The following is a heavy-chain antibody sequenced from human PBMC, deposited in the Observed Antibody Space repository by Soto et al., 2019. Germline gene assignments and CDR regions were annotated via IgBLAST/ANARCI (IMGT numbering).Heavy chain of an antibody. CDR3: ARDGLRFLEWLLSGNFDY. J-gene: IGHJ4*02. V-gene: IGHV3-48*01. D-gene: IGHD3-3*01. CDR1: GFTFSSYS. Sequence: EVQLVESGGGLVQPGGSLRLSCAASGFTFSSYSMNWVRQAPGKGLEWVSYISSSSSTIYYADSVKGRFTISRDNAKNSLYLQMNSLRAEDTAVYYCARDGLRFLEWLLSGNFDYRGQGTLVTVSS. CDR2: ISSSSSTI.